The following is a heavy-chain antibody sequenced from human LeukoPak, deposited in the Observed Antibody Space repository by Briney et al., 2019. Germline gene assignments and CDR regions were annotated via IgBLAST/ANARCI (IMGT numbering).Heavy chain of an antibody. CDR2: IYYSGST. CDR1: GGSISSYY. D-gene: IGHD6-13*01. CDR3: ARGDESIAAAGTFDY. V-gene: IGHV4-59*01. J-gene: IGHJ4*02. Sequence: PSETLSLTCPVSGGSISSYYWSWIRQPPGKGLEWIGYIYYSGSTNYNPSLKSRVTISVDTSKNQFSLKLSSVTAADTAVYYCARGDESIAAAGTFDYWGQGTLVTVSS.